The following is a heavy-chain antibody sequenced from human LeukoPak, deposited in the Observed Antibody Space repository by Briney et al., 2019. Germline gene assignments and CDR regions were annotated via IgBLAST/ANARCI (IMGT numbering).Heavy chain of an antibody. CDR2: IYNSGSN. CDR1: GGSISSDY. D-gene: IGHD3-10*01. V-gene: IGHV4-59*08. Sequence: SETLSLTCTVSGGSISSDYWQWIRQPPGKGLEWVGYIYNSGSNTYNPSLKHRVTISIDTSKNQFSLKLTSVTAADTAVYYCATRGYWGQGTLVTVSS. J-gene: IGHJ4*02. CDR3: ATRGY.